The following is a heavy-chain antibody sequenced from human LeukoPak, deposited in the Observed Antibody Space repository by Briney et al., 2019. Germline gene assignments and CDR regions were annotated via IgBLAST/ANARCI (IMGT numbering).Heavy chain of an antibody. CDR3: ARVSSLAAAGSNYYYYYYMDV. D-gene: IGHD6-13*01. CDR1: GCSISSYY. CDR2: INYSGGT. V-gene: IGHV4-59*08. J-gene: IGHJ6*03. Sequence: SETLTLTCTASGCSISSYYLSWIRQPPGKGLEWIGYINYSGGTNYNPSHKTRVPISVATSKNQFSLKLSSGTAADTAVYYCARVSSLAAAGSNYYYYYYMDVWGKGTTVTVS.